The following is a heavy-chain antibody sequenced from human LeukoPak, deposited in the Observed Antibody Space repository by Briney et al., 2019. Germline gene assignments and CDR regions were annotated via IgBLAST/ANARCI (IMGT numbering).Heavy chain of an antibody. CDR1: GGSISSYY. Sequence: NPSETLSLTCTVSGGSISSYYWTWIRQPAGKGLEWIGRIYTTGSTNYNPSLNSRVTMSVDTSKNQFSLKLSSVTAADTAVYYCARRIAVAGKAGFDYWGQGTLVTVSS. CDR3: ARRIAVAGKAGFDY. D-gene: IGHD6-19*01. J-gene: IGHJ4*02. CDR2: IYTTGST. V-gene: IGHV4-4*07.